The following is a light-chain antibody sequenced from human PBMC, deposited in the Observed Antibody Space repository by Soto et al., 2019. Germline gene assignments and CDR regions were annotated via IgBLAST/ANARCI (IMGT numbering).Light chain of an antibody. CDR3: GSHPGDSNLV. Sequence: QSVLTQPPSASGSPGQSVTICCTGTSTDVGAYNYVSWYQQHPGKAPKLIIYEVTKRPSGVPDRFSGSKSGNTASLTVSGLQAEAEAGYYSGSHPGDSNLVFGGGTKLTVL. CDR2: EVT. V-gene: IGLV2-8*01. J-gene: IGLJ3*02. CDR1: STDVGAYNY.